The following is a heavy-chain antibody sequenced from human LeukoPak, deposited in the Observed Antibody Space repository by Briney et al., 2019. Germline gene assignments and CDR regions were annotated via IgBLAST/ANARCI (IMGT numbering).Heavy chain of an antibody. CDR2: IHYSGTI. J-gene: IGHJ4*02. CDR3: ATSYDHGWLIGS. D-gene: IGHD3-16*01. V-gene: IGHV4-59*01. Sequence: SETLSLTCTVSGGSITNVYWNWIRQSSGKQLEWIGSIHYSGTINYSPSLKSRITISLDTSKNQFSLKLSSVTAADTAMYYCATSYDHGWLIGSWGQGTLVTVSS. CDR1: GGSITNVY.